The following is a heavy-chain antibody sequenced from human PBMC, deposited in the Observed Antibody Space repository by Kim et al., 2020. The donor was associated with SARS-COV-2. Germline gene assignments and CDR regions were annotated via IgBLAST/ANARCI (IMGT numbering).Heavy chain of an antibody. CDR1: GYTFTSYG. CDR2: ISAYNGNT. D-gene: IGHD3-16*02. V-gene: IGHV1-18*01. CDR3: ARDLLGDYVWGSYRYTYGRADGY. J-gene: IGHJ4*02. Sequence: ASVKVSCKASGYTFTSYGISWVRQAPGQGLEWMGWISAYNGNTNYAQKLQGRVTMTTDTSTSTAYMELRSLRSDDTAVYYCARDLLGDYVWGSYRYTYGRADGYWGQGTLVTVSS.